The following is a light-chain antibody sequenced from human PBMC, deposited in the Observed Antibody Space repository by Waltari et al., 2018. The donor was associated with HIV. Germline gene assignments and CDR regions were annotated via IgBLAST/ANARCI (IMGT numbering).Light chain of an antibody. CDR1: QNIGNN. CDR2: TAS. CDR3: QQYSSWPLT. J-gene: IGKJ4*01. V-gene: IGKV3-15*01. Sequence: VLTQSPATLSVSPGEGATLSCRASQNIGNNLAWFQQKLGQAPRVLMYTASVRATGIPARFTGGGSGTDFTLTISSLQPEDVAIYYCQQYSSWPLTFGGGTKVEI.